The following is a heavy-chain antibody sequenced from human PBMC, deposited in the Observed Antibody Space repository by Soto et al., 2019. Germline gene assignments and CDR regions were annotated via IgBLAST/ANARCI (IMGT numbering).Heavy chain of an antibody. V-gene: IGHV3-7*01. CDR3: ATRPGATAD. J-gene: IGHJ4*02. CDR2: INEDGNKQ. D-gene: IGHD3-10*01. Sequence: EVQLVESGGGLVQPGGSLRLSCVVSGFTFNTYWMTWIRQAPGKGLEWVANINEDGNKQNYVDSVRGRFTISRDNGKTLLVPQKNTPRVGDTAFLYRATRPGATADRGQGTLVTVSS. CDR1: GFTFNTYW.